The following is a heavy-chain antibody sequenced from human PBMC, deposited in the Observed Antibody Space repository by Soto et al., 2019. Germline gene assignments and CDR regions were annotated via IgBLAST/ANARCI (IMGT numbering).Heavy chain of an antibody. D-gene: IGHD3-9*01. Sequence: GGSVKVSCKACGYSIASYSISWVQQAPGGGLEWMGWISAYNGKTNYAQKLQGRVTMTTDTSTSTAYMELSSLRSDDTAVYYYERAVYEILTDTRYFDYWGQGTVVSVSS. CDR2: ISAYNGKT. CDR3: ERAVYEILTDTRYFDY. CDR1: GYSIASYS. J-gene: IGHJ4*02. V-gene: IGHV1-18*04.